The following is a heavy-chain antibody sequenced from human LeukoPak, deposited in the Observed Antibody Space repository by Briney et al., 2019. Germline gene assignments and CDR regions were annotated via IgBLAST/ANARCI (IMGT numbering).Heavy chain of an antibody. CDR3: ARLQGVPAAIGEDY. V-gene: IGHV1-2*02. Sequence: ASVKVSCKASGYTFTGYYMHWVRQAPGQGLEWMGWINPNSGGTNYAQKFQGGVTMTRDTSISTAYMELSRLRSDDTAVYYCARLQGVPAAIGEDYWGQGTLVTVSS. D-gene: IGHD2-2*01. J-gene: IGHJ4*02. CDR2: INPNSGGT. CDR1: GYTFTGYY.